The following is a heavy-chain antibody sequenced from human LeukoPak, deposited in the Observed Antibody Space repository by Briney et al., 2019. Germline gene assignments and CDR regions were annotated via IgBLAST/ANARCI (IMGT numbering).Heavy chain of an antibody. V-gene: IGHV3-23*01. CDR2: ISGSGGST. CDR3: AKDGSGYSYGCIDY. J-gene: IGHJ4*02. Sequence: GGSLRLPCAASGFTFSSYAMSWVRQAPGKGLEWVSAISGSGGSTYYADSVKGRFTISRDNSKNTLYLQMNSLRAEDTAVYYCAKDGSGYSYGCIDYWGQGTLVTVSS. CDR1: GFTFSSYA. D-gene: IGHD5-18*01.